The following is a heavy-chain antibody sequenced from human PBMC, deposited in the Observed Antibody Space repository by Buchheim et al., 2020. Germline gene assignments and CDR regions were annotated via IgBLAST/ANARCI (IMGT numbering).Heavy chain of an antibody. J-gene: IGHJ5*02. CDR1: GGSISGYY. Sequence: QVQLQESGPGLVKPSETLSLICTVSGGSISGYYWSWIRQPPGKGLEWIGYIYYTGSTNYNPSLKSRLTISVDTSKSQFSLKLNSVTAADTAVYYCARMYSSTWFDPWGQGAL. CDR3: ARMYSSTWFDP. CDR2: IYYTGST. D-gene: IGHD6-13*01. V-gene: IGHV4-59*01.